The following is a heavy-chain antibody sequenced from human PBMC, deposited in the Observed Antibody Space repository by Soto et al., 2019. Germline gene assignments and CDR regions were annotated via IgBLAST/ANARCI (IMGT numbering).Heavy chain of an antibody. CDR2: IYYSGST. D-gene: IGHD6-13*01. Sequence: SSETPSLTCTVSGGSLSSYYWGWIPQPPGKGLEWIGYIYYSGSTNYNPSLKSRVTISVDTSKNQFSLKLSSVTAADTAVYYCARGVGSSSRFDYWGQGTLVTVSS. CDR3: ARGVGSSSRFDY. V-gene: IGHV4-59*01. J-gene: IGHJ4*02. CDR1: GGSLSSYY.